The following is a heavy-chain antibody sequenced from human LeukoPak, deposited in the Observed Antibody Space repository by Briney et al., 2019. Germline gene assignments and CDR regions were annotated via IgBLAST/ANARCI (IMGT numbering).Heavy chain of an antibody. J-gene: IGHJ4*02. CDR2: INPNSGGT. CDR3: AREAHYYYDSSGYPDY. D-gene: IGHD3-22*01. V-gene: IGHV1-2*02. Sequence: ASVKVSCKASGYTFTGYNMHWVRQAPGQGLEWMGWINPNSGGTNYAQKFQGRVTMTRDTSISTAYMELSRRRSDDTAVYYCAREAHYYYDSSGYPDYWGQGTLVTVSS. CDR1: GYTFTGYN.